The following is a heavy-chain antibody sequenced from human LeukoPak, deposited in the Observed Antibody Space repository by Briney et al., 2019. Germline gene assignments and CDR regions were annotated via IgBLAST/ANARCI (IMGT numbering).Heavy chain of an antibody. CDR3: ARGWGGSPIAAAGNTQFSDY. V-gene: IGHV3-66*01. CDR2: IYSGGST. CDR1: GFTFSSYA. D-gene: IGHD6-13*01. Sequence: PGGSLRLSCAASGFTFSSYALSWVRQAPGKGLAWVSVIYSGGSTYYADSVKGRFTISRDNSKNALYLQMNSLRAEDTAVYYCARGWGGSPIAAAGNTQFSDYWGQGTLVTVSS. J-gene: IGHJ4*02.